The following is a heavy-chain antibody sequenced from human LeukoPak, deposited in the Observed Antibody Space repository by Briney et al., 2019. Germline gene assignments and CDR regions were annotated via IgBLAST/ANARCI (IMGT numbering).Heavy chain of an antibody. CDR3: AKDLGPDYYDSSGYQGVAAFDI. J-gene: IGHJ3*02. Sequence: SETLSLTCTVSGGSISSSSYYWGWIRQPPGKGLEWIGSIYYSGSTYYNPSLKSRVTISVDTSKNQFSLKLSSVTAADTAVYYCAKDLGPDYYDSSGYQGVAAFDIWGQGTMVTVSS. CDR2: IYYSGST. D-gene: IGHD3-22*01. V-gene: IGHV4-39*07. CDR1: GGSISSSSYY.